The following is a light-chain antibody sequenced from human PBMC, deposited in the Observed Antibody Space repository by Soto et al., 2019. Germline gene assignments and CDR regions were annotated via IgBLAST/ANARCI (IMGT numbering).Light chain of an antibody. V-gene: IGKV1-39*01. CDR2: AAS. CDR1: QSISSY. J-gene: IGKJ1*01. Sequence: DIQMTQSPSSLSASVGDRVTITCRASQSISSYLNWYQQKPGNAPKLLIYAASSLQSGVPLRFSGSGSGIDFTLTISSLQPEDFATYYCRQSYSTPWTFGQGIRVEIK. CDR3: RQSYSTPWT.